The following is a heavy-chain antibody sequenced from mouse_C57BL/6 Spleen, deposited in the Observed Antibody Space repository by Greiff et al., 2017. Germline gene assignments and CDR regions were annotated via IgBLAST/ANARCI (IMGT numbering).Heavy chain of an antibody. CDR2: ISNGGGST. D-gene: IGHD1-1*01. V-gene: IGHV5-12*01. CDR1: GFTFSDYY. J-gene: IGHJ4*01. CDR3: ARGYYGSSYGYAMDY. Sequence: EVKLQESGGGLVQPGGSLKLSCAASGFTFSDYYMYWVRQTPEKRLEWVAYISNGGGSTYYPDTVKGRFTISRDNAKNTLYLQMSRLKSEDTAMYYCARGYYGSSYGYAMDYWGQGTSVTVSS.